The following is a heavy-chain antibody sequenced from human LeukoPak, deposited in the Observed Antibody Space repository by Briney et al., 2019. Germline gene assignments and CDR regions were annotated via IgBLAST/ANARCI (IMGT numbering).Heavy chain of an antibody. CDR1: VYTFIEYF. J-gene: IGHJ6*03. CDR3: ASSPRLWFGDPSGYYYYMDV. D-gene: IGHD3-10*01. Sequence: ASVTVSSMDSVYTFIEYFMHWVRQPAAQGREWMGWINSNSGGPNYAQKFQGRVIITREKSFRTAFMELSMLRSDDTAVYYCASSPRLWFGDPSGYYYYMDVWGKGKRVPVS. V-gene: IGHV1-2*02. CDR2: INSNSGGP.